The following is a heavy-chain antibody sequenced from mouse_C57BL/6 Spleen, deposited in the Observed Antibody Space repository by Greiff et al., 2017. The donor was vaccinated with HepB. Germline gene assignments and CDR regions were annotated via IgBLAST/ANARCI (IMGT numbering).Heavy chain of an antibody. Sequence: VQLQQSGPELVKPGASVKISCKASGYSFTGYYMNWVKQSPEKSLEWIGEINPSTGGTTYNQKFKAKATLTVAKSSSPAYMQLKSLTSEDSAVYYCGCYDGYHPSWGQGTLVTVSA. CDR3: GCYDGYHPS. CDR1: GYSFTGYY. V-gene: IGHV1-42*01. J-gene: IGHJ3*01. D-gene: IGHD2-3*01. CDR2: INPSTGGT.